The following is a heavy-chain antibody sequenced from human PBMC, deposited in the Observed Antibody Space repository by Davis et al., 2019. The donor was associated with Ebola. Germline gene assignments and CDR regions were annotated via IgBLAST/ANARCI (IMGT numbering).Heavy chain of an antibody. D-gene: IGHD5-24*01. Sequence: GESLKISCKGSGYSFSSYWLAWVRHMPGKGLEWMGIIYPGDSDTRYSPSFEGQVTISADTSISTAYLQWSSLKASDTAMYYCARGTDGYNPGGYFDSWGQGTLVTVSS. J-gene: IGHJ4*02. CDR1: GYSFSSYW. V-gene: IGHV5-51*01. CDR3: ARGTDGYNPGGYFDS. CDR2: IYPGDSDT.